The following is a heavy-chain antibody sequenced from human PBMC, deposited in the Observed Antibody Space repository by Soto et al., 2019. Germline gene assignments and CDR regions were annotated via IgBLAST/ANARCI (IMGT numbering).Heavy chain of an antibody. Sequence: EVQLVDSGGGLVQPGGSLRLYCAASGFTFSSCSMIWVRQAPGKGLEWVSYISSGSSTIYYADSVKGRFTVSRDNAKNSLYLPMNSLRDEDTAGYYCTRLRQLGLDYWGQGTMVTVSS. CDR3: TRLRQLGLDY. CDR2: ISSGSSTI. V-gene: IGHV3-48*02. J-gene: IGHJ4*02. D-gene: IGHD1-1*01. CDR1: GFTFSSCS.